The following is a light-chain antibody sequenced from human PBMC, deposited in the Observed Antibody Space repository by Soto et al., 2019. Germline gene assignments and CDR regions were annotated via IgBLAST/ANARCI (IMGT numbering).Light chain of an antibody. J-gene: IGLJ3*02. Sequence: QSALTQPASVSGSPEQSITISCSGASSDVRSYTLVSWYQHHPGKAPKLIIYAGTKRPSGVSNRFSGSKSGNTASLTISGLQAEDEADYYCFSSTGSRTWVFGGGTKVTVL. CDR2: AGT. V-gene: IGLV2-23*01. CDR3: FSSTGSRTWV. CDR1: SSDVRSYTL.